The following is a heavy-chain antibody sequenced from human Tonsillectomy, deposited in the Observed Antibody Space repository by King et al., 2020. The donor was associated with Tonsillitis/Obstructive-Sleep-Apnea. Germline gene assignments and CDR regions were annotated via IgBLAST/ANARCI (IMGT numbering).Heavy chain of an antibody. D-gene: IGHD6-13*01. CDR3: ARERDGKQQTAGLDV. J-gene: IGHJ6*02. Sequence: QLVQSGAEVKKPGASVKVSCETSGYTFTNYYIHWVRQAPGQGLEWMGIINPSDGFTNYAQKFQGRVTMTSDTSSSTIYMELSSLRSEDTGVYYCARERDGKQQTAGLDVWGQGTTVTVSS. CDR2: INPSDGFT. CDR1: GYTFTNYY. V-gene: IGHV1-46*01.